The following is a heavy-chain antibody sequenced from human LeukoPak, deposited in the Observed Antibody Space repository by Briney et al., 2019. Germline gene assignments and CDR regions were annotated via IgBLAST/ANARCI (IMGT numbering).Heavy chain of an antibody. D-gene: IGHD3-3*01. CDR2: IYYSGST. CDR3: ARQYDFWSGPSWFDP. Sequence: PSETLSLTCTVSGGSISSSSYYWGWIRQPPGKGLEWIGSIYYSGSTYYNPSLKSRVTISVDTSKNQFSLKLSSVTAADTAVYYCARQYDFWSGPSWFDPWGQGTLVTVSS. V-gene: IGHV4-39*01. J-gene: IGHJ5*02. CDR1: GGSISSSSYY.